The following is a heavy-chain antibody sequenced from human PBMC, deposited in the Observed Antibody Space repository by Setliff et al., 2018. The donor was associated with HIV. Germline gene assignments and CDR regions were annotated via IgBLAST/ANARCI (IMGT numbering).Heavy chain of an antibody. Sequence: ASVKVSCKASGYTLTDTYMHWVRQAPGQGLEWMGWINPNSGGTNYAQKFQGRVTMTRDTSINTAYMELSSLRSDDTAMYYCARGVGSSWFDSWGQGTLVTVSS. J-gene: IGHJ5*01. CDR2: INPNSGGT. CDR3: ARGVGSSWFDS. CDR1: GYTLTDTY. D-gene: IGHD1-26*01. V-gene: IGHV1-2*02.